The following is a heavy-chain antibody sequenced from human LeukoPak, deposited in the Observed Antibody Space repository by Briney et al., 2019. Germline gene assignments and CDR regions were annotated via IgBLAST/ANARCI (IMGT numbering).Heavy chain of an antibody. Sequence: GASVKVSCKASGYTFTGYYMHWVRQAPGQGLEWMGWINPNSGGTNYAQKFQGRVTMTRDTSISTAYMELSRLRSDDTAVYYCARDLGGVEAGKPYYMDVWGKGTTVTVSS. V-gene: IGHV1-2*02. CDR3: ARDLGGVEAGKPYYMDV. D-gene: IGHD3-16*01. CDR1: GYTFTGYY. CDR2: INPNSGGT. J-gene: IGHJ6*03.